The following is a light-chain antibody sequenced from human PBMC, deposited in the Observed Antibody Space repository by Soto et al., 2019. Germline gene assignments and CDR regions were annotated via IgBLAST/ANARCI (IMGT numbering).Light chain of an antibody. J-gene: IGLJ1*01. V-gene: IGLV2-8*01. CDR3: SSYAGRNNFYV. Sequence: QSVLTQPPSASGSPGQSVTISCSGTTSDIGAYNYVSWYQRQHPGKPPKLIIYEVSKRPSGVPDRFSGSKSGNTASLTVSGLQAEDEADYYCSSYAGRNNFYVFGTGTKVTVL. CDR2: EVS. CDR1: TSDIGAYNY.